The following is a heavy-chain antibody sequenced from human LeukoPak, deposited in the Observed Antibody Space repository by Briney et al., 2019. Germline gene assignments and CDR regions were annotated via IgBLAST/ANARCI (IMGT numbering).Heavy chain of an antibody. V-gene: IGHV1-46*03. J-gene: IGHJ5*02. D-gene: IGHD3-10*01. CDR3: ARAVGPRGQSWFDP. Sequence: ASVKVSCKASGYTFTSYYMHWVRQAPGQGLEWMGVVNPTDGRTTYAHNLQGGVTMTRDTPTSTVYMELSSLKADDTAVYYCARAVGPRGQSWFDPWGQGTLVTVSS. CDR2: VNPTDGRT. CDR1: GYTFTSYY.